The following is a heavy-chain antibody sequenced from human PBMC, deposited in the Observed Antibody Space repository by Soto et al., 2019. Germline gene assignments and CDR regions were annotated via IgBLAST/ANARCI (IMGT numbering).Heavy chain of an antibody. CDR1: GFTFSSFW. V-gene: IGHV3-74*01. J-gene: IGHJ3*02. Sequence: EVQLVESGGGLVQPGGSLRLSCAASGFTFSSFWMHWVRQAPGKGLVWVSRINIDGSSTTYADSVKGRFTISRDNAKNTLYLQMNSLRAEDTAVYYCGRYLRDWGVFDIWGRGTMVTVSS. D-gene: IGHD7-27*01. CDR3: GRYLRDWGVFDI. CDR2: INIDGSST.